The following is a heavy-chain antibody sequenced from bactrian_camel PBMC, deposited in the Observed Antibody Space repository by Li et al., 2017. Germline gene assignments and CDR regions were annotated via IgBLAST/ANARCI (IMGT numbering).Heavy chain of an antibody. J-gene: IGHJ4*01. CDR1: GFTFSSYA. D-gene: IGHD5*01. CDR3: ATLGVAI. V-gene: IGHV3S40*01. Sequence: QLVESGGGLVQPGGSLRLSCVASGFTFSSYAMSWVRQAPGKGLEWVSGMMSGGSSTYYADSVKGRFSSSKDDTRNIVYLQMDSLKSEDTALYYCATLGVAIWGHGTQVTVS. CDR2: MMSGGSST.